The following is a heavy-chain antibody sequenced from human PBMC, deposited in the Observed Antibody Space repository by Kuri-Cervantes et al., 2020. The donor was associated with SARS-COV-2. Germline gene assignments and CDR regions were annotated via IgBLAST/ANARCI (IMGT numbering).Heavy chain of an antibody. CDR1: GFTFSRFG. Sequence: GESLKISCAASGFTFSRFGMHWVRQLPGKGLESVAVVSSDGVNQSYGESVKGRFTVSRDNSNNMLYLQMSSLSADDTAVYYCAKTRLQHSGKYALDSWGQGTLVTVSS. D-gene: IGHD1-26*01. J-gene: IGHJ4*02. CDR2: VSSDGVNQ. CDR3: AKTRLQHSGKYALDS. V-gene: IGHV3-30*18.